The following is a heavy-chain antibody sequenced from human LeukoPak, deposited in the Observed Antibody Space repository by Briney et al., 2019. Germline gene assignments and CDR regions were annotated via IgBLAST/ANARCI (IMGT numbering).Heavy chain of an antibody. CDR1: GFIFSSYA. D-gene: IGHD4-17*01. CDR2: ISGSGSYI. Sequence: GGSLRLSCAASGFIFSSYAMDWVRRAPGKGLEWVSSISGSGSYIHYADSMKGRFTISRDNAKKSVYLHMSRLRAEDTAVYYCARGLGSGDYVANAFDFWGRGTTVSVS. CDR3: ARGLGSGDYVANAFDF. J-gene: IGHJ3*01. V-gene: IGHV3-21*01.